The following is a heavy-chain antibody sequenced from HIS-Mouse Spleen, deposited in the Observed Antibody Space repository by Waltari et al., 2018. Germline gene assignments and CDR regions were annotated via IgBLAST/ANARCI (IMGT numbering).Heavy chain of an antibody. Sequence: QVQLQQSGPGLVKPSQTLSLPCALSGDSVSSHSPAWHWLRQSPSRGLEWLGRTYYRSKWYNDYAVSVKSRITINPDTSKNQFSLQLNSVTPEDTAVYYCARGDWGWVGYFDYWGQGTLVTVSS. CDR3: ARGDWGWVGYFDY. CDR2: TYYRSKWYN. V-gene: IGHV6-1*01. D-gene: IGHD7-27*01. CDR1: GDSVSSHSPA. J-gene: IGHJ4*02.